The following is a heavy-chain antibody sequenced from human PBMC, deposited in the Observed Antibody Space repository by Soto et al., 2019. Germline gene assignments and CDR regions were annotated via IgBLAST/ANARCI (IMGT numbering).Heavy chain of an antibody. Sequence: GGSLRLSCAASGFTFSTYAMSWVRQAPGKGLEWVSTVSGSGDSTYYADSVKGRFTISRDNSKNTLYLQMISLRAEDTALYYCAKVWSSGFFDSWGRGILVTSPQ. J-gene: IGHJ4*02. CDR2: VSGSGDST. D-gene: IGHD3-22*01. V-gene: IGHV3-23*01. CDR3: AKVWSSGFFDS. CDR1: GFTFSTYA.